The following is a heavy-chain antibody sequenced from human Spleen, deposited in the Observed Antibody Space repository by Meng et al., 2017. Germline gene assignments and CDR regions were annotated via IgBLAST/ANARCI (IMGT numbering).Heavy chain of an antibody. V-gene: IGHV1-46*01. CDR2: IDPSGGYT. Sequence: QVQVVQSGAEVKRPGASVKVSCKASHYTFTGYGVSWFRQAPGQGLEWMGIIDPSGGYTNYAQKFQDRFTMTTDTSTTTAYMELSGLRSEDTAVYYCASPVTTVAVWGQGTLVTVSS. CDR3: ASPVTTVAV. D-gene: IGHD4-23*01. J-gene: IGHJ4*02. CDR1: HYTFTGYG.